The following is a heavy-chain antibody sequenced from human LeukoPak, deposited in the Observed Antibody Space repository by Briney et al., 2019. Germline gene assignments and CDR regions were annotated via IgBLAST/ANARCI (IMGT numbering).Heavy chain of an antibody. CDR3: ARGFGVKVAARGDAFDI. CDR1: GGTFSSYA. J-gene: IGHJ3*02. V-gene: IGHV1-69*04. CDR2: IIPILGIA. D-gene: IGHD6-6*01. Sequence: GSSVKVSCKASGGTFSSYAISWVRQAPGQGLEWMGRIIPILGIANYAQKFQGRVTITADKSTSTAYMELRSLRSDDTAVYYCARGFGVKVAARGDAFDIWGQGTMVTVSS.